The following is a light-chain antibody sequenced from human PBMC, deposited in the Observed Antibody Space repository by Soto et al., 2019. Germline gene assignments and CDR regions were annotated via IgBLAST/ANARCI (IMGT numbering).Light chain of an antibody. J-gene: IGKJ5*01. V-gene: IGKV3-15*01. CDR3: QQYNNWPIT. CDR1: QSVSNN. Sequence: EILMTQSPATLSVSPGDRATLSCRASQSVSNNLAWYQQRPGQAPWLLIYGASTRATGIPARFSGSGSGTDFTLIISRLEPEDFAVYYCQQYNNWPITFGQGTRLENK. CDR2: GAS.